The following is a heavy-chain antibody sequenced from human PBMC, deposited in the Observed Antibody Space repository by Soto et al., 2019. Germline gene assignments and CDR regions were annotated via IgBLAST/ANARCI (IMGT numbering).Heavy chain of an antibody. CDR3: ARLGVGTTFADF. J-gene: IGHJ4*02. V-gene: IGHV4-39*01. CDR1: GGSVSSSSYY. CDR2: IYFRGTT. D-gene: IGHD1-1*01. Sequence: ASETLSLTCSVSGGSVSSSSYYWGWIRQPPGKGLEWVGSIYFRGTTYYNPSLKSRVTISVDTSQNQFSLKLSSVTAADTAVYYCARLGVGTTFADFWGQGTLVTVSS.